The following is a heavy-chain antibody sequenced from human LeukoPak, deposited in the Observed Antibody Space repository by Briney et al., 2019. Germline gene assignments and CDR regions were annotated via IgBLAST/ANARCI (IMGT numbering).Heavy chain of an antibody. Sequence: SETLSLTCTVSGGSISSYYWSWIRQPPGKGLEWIGYIYYSGSTNYNPSLKSRVTISVDTSKNPFSLKLSSVTAADTAVYYCASIGYSSSWYYFDYWGQGTLVTVSS. D-gene: IGHD6-13*01. J-gene: IGHJ4*02. CDR3: ASIGYSSSWYYFDY. CDR1: GGSISSYY. V-gene: IGHV4-59*01. CDR2: IYYSGST.